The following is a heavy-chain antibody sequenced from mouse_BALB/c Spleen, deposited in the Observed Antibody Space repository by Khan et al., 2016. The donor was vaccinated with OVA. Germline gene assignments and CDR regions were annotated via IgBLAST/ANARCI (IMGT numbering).Heavy chain of an antibody. CDR3: TRGGGRIRCAY. D-gene: IGHD6-2*01. CDR1: GYTFTDFT. J-gene: IGHJ3*01. CDR2: ISTYYGDV. V-gene: IGHV1S137*01. Sequence: VQLQESGAELVRPGVSVKISCKGSGYTFTDFTMHWVKQSHAKSLDCIGVISTYYGDVTYNQMFKGKATMTVDKSSSTAYMELARLTSEDSAIYSLTRGGGRIRCAYCGQGIVVSV.